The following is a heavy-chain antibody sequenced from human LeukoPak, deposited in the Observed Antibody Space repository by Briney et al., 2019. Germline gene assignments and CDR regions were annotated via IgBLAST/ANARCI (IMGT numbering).Heavy chain of an antibody. J-gene: IGHJ6*03. D-gene: IGHD6-19*01. CDR2: IYTSGST. CDR1: GGSISSYY. CDR3: ARGRIAVAGYYYYYCMDV. V-gene: IGHV4-4*07. Sequence: PSETLSLTCTVSGGSISSYYWSWIRQPAGKGLERIGHIYTSGSTNYNPSLKSRVTMSVDTSKNQFSLKLSSVTAADTAVYYCARGRIAVAGYYYYYCMDVWGKGTTVTVSS.